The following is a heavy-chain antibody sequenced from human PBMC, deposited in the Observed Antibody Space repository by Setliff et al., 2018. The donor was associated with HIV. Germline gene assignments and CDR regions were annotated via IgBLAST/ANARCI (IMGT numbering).Heavy chain of an antibody. J-gene: IGHJ4*02. Sequence: GGSLRLSCAASGIIFSNNWMHWVRQVPGKGLVWVSTINPDGSETSYADSVKGRFTISRDSSMNTLYLQMNSLRAEDTAVYYCAKDRDCSGGSCYSEDFDYWGQGTLVTVSS. D-gene: IGHD2-15*01. V-gene: IGHV3-74*01. CDR1: GIIFSNNW. CDR3: AKDRDCSGGSCYSEDFDY. CDR2: INPDGSET.